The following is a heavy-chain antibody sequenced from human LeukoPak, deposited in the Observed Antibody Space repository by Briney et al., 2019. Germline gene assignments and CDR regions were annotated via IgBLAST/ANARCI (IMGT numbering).Heavy chain of an antibody. D-gene: IGHD3-3*01. J-gene: IGHJ3*02. CDR1: GYTFTSYG. Sequence: RASVKVSFKASGYTFTSYGISWVRQAPGQGLEWMGWISAYNGNTNYAQKLQGRVTMTTDTSTSTAYMELRSLRSDDTAVYYCARRITIFGVVVRSGAFDIWGQGTMVTVSS. V-gene: IGHV1-18*01. CDR3: ARRITIFGVVVRSGAFDI. CDR2: ISAYNGNT.